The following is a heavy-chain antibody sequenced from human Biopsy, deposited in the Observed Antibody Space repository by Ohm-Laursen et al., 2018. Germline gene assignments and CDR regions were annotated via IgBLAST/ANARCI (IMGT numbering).Heavy chain of an antibody. CDR1: GDPISSEY. CDR2: QYYSGST. Sequence: SDTLSLTCTVSGDPISSEYWSWIRQPPGKGLEWIGDQYYSGSTNYNPSLKSRVTISVDTSKNQFSLRLNSLTAAGTAVYYCARATNSTGWPYYYFYGMDVWGQGPRFTVSS. J-gene: IGHJ6*02. V-gene: IGHV4-59*07. D-gene: IGHD2/OR15-2a*01. CDR3: ARATNSTGWPYYYFYGMDV.